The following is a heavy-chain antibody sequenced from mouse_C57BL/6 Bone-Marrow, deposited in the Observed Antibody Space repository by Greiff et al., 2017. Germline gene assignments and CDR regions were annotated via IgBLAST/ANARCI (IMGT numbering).Heavy chain of an antibody. CDR3: TRYYGSTHFDY. J-gene: IGHJ2*01. V-gene: IGHV6-6*01. CDR1: GFTFSDAW. D-gene: IGHD1-1*01. Sequence: EVMLVESGGGLVQPGGSMKLSCAASGFTFSDAWMDWVRQSPEKGLEWVAEIRNKANNHATYYAESVQGRFTISRDDSKSSVYLQMNILRAEDTGIYYCTRYYGSTHFDYWGQGTTLTVSS. CDR2: IRNKANNHAT.